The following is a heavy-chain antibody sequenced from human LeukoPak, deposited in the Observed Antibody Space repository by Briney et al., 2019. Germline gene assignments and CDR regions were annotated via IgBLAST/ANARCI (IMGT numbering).Heavy chain of an antibody. V-gene: IGHV3-30*02. J-gene: IGHJ3*02. Sequence: GGSLRLSCAASGFTFSSYGMHWVRQAPGKGLEWAAFIRYDGSNKYYADSVKGRFTISRDNSKNTLYLQMNSLRAEDTAVYYCAKDLGRYFDWLLSDAFDIWGQGTMVTVSS. D-gene: IGHD3-9*01. CDR3: AKDLGRYFDWLLSDAFDI. CDR2: IRYDGSNK. CDR1: GFTFSSYG.